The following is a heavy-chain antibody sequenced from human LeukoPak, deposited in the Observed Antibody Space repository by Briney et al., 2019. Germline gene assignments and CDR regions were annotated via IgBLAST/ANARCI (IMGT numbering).Heavy chain of an antibody. CDR1: GGSFSGYY. J-gene: IGHJ3*02. Sequence: SETLSLTCAVYGGSFSGYYWSWIRQPPRKGLEWIGEINHSGSTNYNPSLKSRVTISVDTSKNQFSLKLSSVTAADTAVYYCAMAQDKGNDLGLAFDIWGQGTMVTVSS. CDR2: INHSGST. V-gene: IGHV4-34*01. CDR3: AMAQDKGNDLGLAFDI. D-gene: IGHD1-26*01.